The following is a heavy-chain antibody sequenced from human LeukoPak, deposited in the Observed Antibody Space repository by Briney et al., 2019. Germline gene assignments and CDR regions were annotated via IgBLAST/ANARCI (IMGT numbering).Heavy chain of an antibody. Sequence: GGSLRLSCAASGFTFSSYAMSWVRQAPGKGLEWVSAISASGGSTYYADSVKGRFTISRDNSKNTLYLQMNSLRAEDTAVYYCRGVCSSGGSCYSSKWFDPWGQGTLVTVSS. CDR3: RGVCSSGGSCYSSKWFDP. D-gene: IGHD2-15*01. CDR2: ISASGGST. CDR1: GFTFSSYA. V-gene: IGHV3-23*01. J-gene: IGHJ5*02.